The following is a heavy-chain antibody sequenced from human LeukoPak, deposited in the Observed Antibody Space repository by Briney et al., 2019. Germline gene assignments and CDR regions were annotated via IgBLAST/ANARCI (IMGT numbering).Heavy chain of an antibody. Sequence: PSETLSLTCTVSGDPISGYSNYKWSWIRQPPGKGLEWIGYIYYHGSTNYNPSLKSRVTFSVDTSKNQFSLKLTSVSAADTAVYYCAREYSAFDYWGQGTLVTVSS. CDR3: AREYSAFDY. CDR1: GDPISGYSNYK. J-gene: IGHJ4*02. V-gene: IGHV4-61*01. D-gene: IGHD6-13*01. CDR2: IYYHGST.